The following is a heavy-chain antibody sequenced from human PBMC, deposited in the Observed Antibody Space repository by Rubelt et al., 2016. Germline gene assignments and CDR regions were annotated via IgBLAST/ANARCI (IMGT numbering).Heavy chain of an antibody. CDR2: ISAYNGNT. CDR1: GYTFTSYG. Sequence: QVQLVQSGAEVKKPGASVKVSCKASGYTFTSYGISWVRQAPGQGLEWMGWISAYNGNTNYAQKLQGRVSMTTDTSTSKAYMELRSLRSDDTAVYYCARDVGGNSVLYYFDYWGQGTLVTVSS. CDR3: ARDVGGNSVLYYFDY. J-gene: IGHJ4*02. V-gene: IGHV1-18*01. D-gene: IGHD4-23*01.